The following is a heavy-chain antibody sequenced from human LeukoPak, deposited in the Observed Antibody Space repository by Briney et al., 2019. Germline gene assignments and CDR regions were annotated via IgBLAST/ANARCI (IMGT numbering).Heavy chain of an antibody. CDR3: ARLGYDSNGY. J-gene: IGHJ4*02. CDR1: GGSFSGYY. V-gene: IGHV4-34*01. D-gene: IGHD3-22*01. Sequence: SETLSLTCAVYGGSFSGYYWSWIRQPPGKGLEWIGEINHSGSTNYNPSLKSRVTISVDTSKNQFSLKLSSVTAADTAVYYCARLGYDSNGYWGQGTLVTVSS. CDR2: INHSGST.